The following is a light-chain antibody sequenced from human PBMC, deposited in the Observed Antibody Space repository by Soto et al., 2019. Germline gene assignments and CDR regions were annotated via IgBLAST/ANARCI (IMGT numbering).Light chain of an antibody. V-gene: IGLV2-8*01. CDR1: SSDVGGYNY. CDR3: SSYAGSNIFYV. J-gene: IGLJ1*01. Sequence: QSVLTQPPSASGSPGQSVTISCTGTSSDVGGYNYVSWYQQHPGKAPKLMIYEVTKRPSGVPDRFSGSKSGNTASLTVSGIQAEDEAAYYCSSYAGSNIFYVFGTGTKLTVL. CDR2: EVT.